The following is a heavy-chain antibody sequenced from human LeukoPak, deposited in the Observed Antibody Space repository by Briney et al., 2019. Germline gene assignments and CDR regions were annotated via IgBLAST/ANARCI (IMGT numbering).Heavy chain of an antibody. CDR1: EYSFTSYW. CDR3: ARHLRGSGSYFDY. CDR2: IDPSDSYT. V-gene: IGHV5-10-1*01. D-gene: IGHD3-10*01. Sequence: GESLRISCKVSEYSFTSYWISWVRQMPGKGLEWMGRIDPSDSYTNYSPSFQGHVTISVDKSISTAFLQWSSLKASDTAMYYCARHLRGSGSYFDYWGQGTLVTVSS. J-gene: IGHJ4*02.